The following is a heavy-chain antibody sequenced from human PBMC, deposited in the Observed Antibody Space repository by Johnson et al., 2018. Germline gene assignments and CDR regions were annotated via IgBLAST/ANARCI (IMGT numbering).Heavy chain of an antibody. Sequence: VQLVESGGGLVKPGGSLRLSCAASGFTFSSYSMNWVRQAPGKGLEWVSSISSRSRYIYYADSVKGRFTISRDNAKNSLYLQMNSLRAEDTAVYYCARDNLYDYDSSAYYFGGYFQHWGQGTLVTVSS. CDR1: GFTFSSYS. CDR3: ARDNLYDYDSSAYYFGGYFQH. J-gene: IGHJ1*01. V-gene: IGHV3-21*01. D-gene: IGHD3-22*01. CDR2: ISSRSRYI.